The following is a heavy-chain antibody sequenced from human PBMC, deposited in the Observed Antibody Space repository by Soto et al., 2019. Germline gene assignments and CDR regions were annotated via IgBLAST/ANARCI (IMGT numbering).Heavy chain of an antibody. J-gene: IGHJ6*03. D-gene: IGHD3-3*01. CDR1: GFTFSSYT. Sequence: GGSLRLSCAASGFTFSSYTMNWVRQAPGKGLEWVSSISSSSSYIYYADSVKGRFTISRDKAKNSLYLQMNSLRAEDTAVYYCARSVLRFLEWLEYYYYMDVWGKGTTVTVSS. CDR3: ARSVLRFLEWLEYYYYMDV. CDR2: ISSSSSYI. V-gene: IGHV3-21*01.